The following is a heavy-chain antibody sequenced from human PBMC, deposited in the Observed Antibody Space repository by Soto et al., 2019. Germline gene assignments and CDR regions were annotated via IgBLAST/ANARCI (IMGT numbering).Heavy chain of an antibody. CDR2: ISAYNGNT. CDR3: ARYIMITFGGVIVNPTYYFDY. CDR1: GYTFTSYG. D-gene: IGHD3-16*02. V-gene: IGHV1-18*01. J-gene: IGHJ4*02. Sequence: VKVSCKASGYTFTSYGISWVRQAPGQGLEWMGWISAYNGNTNYAQKLQGRVTMTTDTSTSTAYMELRSLRSDDTAVYYCARYIMITFGGVIVNPTYYFDYWGQGTLVTVSS.